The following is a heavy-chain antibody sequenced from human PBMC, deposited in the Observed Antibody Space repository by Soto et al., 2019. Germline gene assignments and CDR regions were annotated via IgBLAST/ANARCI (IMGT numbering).Heavy chain of an antibody. CDR3: AGMPYTSGLRFDP. CDR2: IYHSGVT. Sequence: SETLSLTCSFSCDSSSTSTYSWSWIRPPPGKALEWVGFIYHSGVTSYNPSLKSRVSISLDMSNNQCTLNLRSVTAADTAVYYCAGMPYTSGLRFDPWGPGTLVTVSS. J-gene: IGHJ5*02. CDR1: CDSSSTSTYS. V-gene: IGHV4-30-2*01. D-gene: IGHD6-19*01.